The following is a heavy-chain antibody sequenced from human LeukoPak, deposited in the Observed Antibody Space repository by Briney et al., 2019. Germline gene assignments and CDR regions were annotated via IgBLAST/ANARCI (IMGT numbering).Heavy chain of an antibody. CDR2: IIPIFGTA. Sequence: SVKASCKASGGTFSSYAISWVRQAPGQGLEWMGGIIPIFGTANYAQKFQGRVTITADESTSTAYMELSSLRSEDTAVYYCARGPMVRGTLYYYYYYMDVWGKGTTVTISS. V-gene: IGHV1-69*01. CDR1: GGTFSSYA. D-gene: IGHD3-10*01. J-gene: IGHJ6*03. CDR3: ARGPMVRGTLYYYYYYMDV.